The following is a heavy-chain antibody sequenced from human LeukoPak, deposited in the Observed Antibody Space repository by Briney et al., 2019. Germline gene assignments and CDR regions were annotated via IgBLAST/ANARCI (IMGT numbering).Heavy chain of an antibody. CDR2: IWYDGSNK. D-gene: IGHD6-13*01. J-gene: IGHJ4*02. CDR3: AKMGIAAAGTDY. V-gene: IGHV3-33*06. CDR1: GFTFSSYG. Sequence: PGGSLRLSCAASGFTFSSYGMHWVRQAPGKGLEWVAVIWYDGSNKYYADSVKGRFTISRDNSKNTLYLQMNSLRAEDTAVYYCAKMGIAAAGTDYWGQGTLVTVSS.